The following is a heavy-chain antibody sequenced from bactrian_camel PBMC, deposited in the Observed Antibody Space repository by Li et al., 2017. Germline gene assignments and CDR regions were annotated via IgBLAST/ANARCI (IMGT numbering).Heavy chain of an antibody. CDR1: GYRYSPYC. J-gene: IGHJ4*01. Sequence: VESGGGSVQSGGSLRLSCAASGYRYSPYCMGWFRQGPGKEREGVAAAYTGGLITYYADSVKGRFTISQDNALNTVYLQMNSLKTEDTAVYHCAADPRGSGYWGQGTQVTVS. V-gene: IGHV3S1*01. CDR3: AADPRGSGY. CDR2: AYTGGLIT. D-gene: IGHD3*01.